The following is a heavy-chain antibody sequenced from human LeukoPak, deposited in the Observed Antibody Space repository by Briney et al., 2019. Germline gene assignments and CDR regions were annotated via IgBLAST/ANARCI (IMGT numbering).Heavy chain of an antibody. CDR1: GYTFTNYG. CDR3: ARERPVSRTFDY. D-gene: IGHD3-9*01. J-gene: IGHJ4*02. CDR2: ISGYNANT. Sequence: ASVKVSCKASGYTFTNYGISWVRQAPGQGLGWMGWISGYNANTAYAQKLQGRVTMTTDTSTSTAYMELRSLRSDDTAVYYCARERPVSRTFDYWGQGTLVTVSS. V-gene: IGHV1-18*01.